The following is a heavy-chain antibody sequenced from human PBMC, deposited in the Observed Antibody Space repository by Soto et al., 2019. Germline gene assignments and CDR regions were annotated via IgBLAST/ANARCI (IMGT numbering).Heavy chain of an antibody. CDR3: AKAHYYDSSGYYSDY. D-gene: IGHD3-22*01. CDR2: ISGSGGST. Sequence: GGFLRLSYAASGFTFSSYAMSWVRQAPGKGLEWVSAISGSGGSTYYADSVKGRFTISRDNSKNTLYLQMNSLRAEDTAVYDCAKAHYYDSSGYYSDYWCQGTRVTVSS. CDR1: GFTFSSYA. J-gene: IGHJ4*02. V-gene: IGHV3-23*01.